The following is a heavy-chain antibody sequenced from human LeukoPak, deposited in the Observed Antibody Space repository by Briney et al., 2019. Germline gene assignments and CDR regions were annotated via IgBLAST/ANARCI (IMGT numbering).Heavy chain of an antibody. CDR1: GFTVSDYS. Sequence: GGSLRLSCAASGFTVSDYSMSWVRQAPGKGLEWVSAISGSGSYTDYADSVKGRFTISKDNSKNTLYLQMNSLRAEDTAVYYCARAALGYSYGYYYYMDVWGKGTTVTVSS. CDR3: ARAALGYSYGYYYYMDV. CDR2: ISGSGSYT. V-gene: IGHV3-23*01. J-gene: IGHJ6*03. D-gene: IGHD5-18*01.